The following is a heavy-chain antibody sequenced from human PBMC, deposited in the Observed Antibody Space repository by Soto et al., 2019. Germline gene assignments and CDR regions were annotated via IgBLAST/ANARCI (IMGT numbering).Heavy chain of an antibody. CDR3: ARHSEAAAAGTSYNWFDP. CDR2: IYPGDSDT. J-gene: IGHJ5*02. Sequence: PGESLKISCKGSGYSFTSYWIGWVRQMPGKGLEWMGIIYPGDSDTRYSPSFQGQVTISADKSISTAYLQWSSLKASDTAMYYCARHSEAAAAGTSYNWFDPWGQGTLVTVSS. CDR1: GYSFTSYW. D-gene: IGHD6-13*01. V-gene: IGHV5-51*01.